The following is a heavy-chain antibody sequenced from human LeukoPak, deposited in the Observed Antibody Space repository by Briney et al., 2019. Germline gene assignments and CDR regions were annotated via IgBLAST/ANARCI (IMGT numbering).Heavy chain of an antibody. Sequence: PSETLSLTCTVSGGSISSYYWSWIRQPPGKGLEWIGYIYYSGSTNYNPSLKSRVTISVDTSKNQFSLKLSSVTAADTAVYYCARQINWGYFDSWGQGTLVTVSS. CDR3: ARQINWGYFDS. J-gene: IGHJ4*02. V-gene: IGHV4-59*08. CDR2: IYYSGST. D-gene: IGHD7-27*01. CDR1: GGSISSYY.